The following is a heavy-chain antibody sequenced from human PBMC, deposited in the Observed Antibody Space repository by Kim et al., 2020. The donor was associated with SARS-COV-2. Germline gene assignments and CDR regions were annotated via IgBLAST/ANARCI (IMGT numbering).Heavy chain of an antibody. V-gene: IGHV3-21*01. CDR1: GFTFSTYS. D-gene: IGHD1-20*01. CDR3: ARDETGIQFDP. J-gene: IGHJ5*02. CDR2: ISSGSSYI. Sequence: GGSLRLSCAASGFTFSTYSMNWVRQAPGKGLEWVSSISSGSSYIYYADSVKGRFTISRDNAKNSLYLQMNSLRAEDTAMYYCARDETGIQFDPWGQGTLV.